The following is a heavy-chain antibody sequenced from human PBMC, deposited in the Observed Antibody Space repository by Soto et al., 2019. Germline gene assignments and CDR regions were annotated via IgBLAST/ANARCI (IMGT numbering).Heavy chain of an antibody. CDR1: GFTFDDYA. CDR3: AKAGVEYYYDSSGSGVQYWFDP. D-gene: IGHD3-22*01. CDR2: ISWNSGSI. Sequence: GGSLRLSCAASGFTFDDYAMHWVRQAPGKGLEWVSGISWNSGSIGYADSVKGRFTISRDNAKNSLYLQMNSLRTEDTALYYCAKAGVEYYYDSSGSGVQYWFDPWGQGTRVTVSS. V-gene: IGHV3-9*01. J-gene: IGHJ5*02.